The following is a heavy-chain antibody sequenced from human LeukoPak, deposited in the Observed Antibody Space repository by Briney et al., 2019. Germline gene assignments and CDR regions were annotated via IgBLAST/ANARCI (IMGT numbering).Heavy chain of an antibody. D-gene: IGHD2/OR15-2a*01. CDR1: GFTFSSYA. Sequence: PGGSLRLSCAASGFTFSSYAMDWVRQAPGKGLEHVSAISSNGYSTYYANSVKGRFTISRDNSKNTLYLQMGSPRAEDMAVYYCARRPVSSLYYFDYWGQGTLVTVSS. V-gene: IGHV3-64*01. CDR3: ARRPVSSLYYFDY. CDR2: ISSNGYST. J-gene: IGHJ4*02.